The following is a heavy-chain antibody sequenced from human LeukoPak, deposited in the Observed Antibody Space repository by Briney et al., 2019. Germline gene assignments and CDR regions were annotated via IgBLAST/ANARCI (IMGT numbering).Heavy chain of an antibody. V-gene: IGHV3-74*01. Sequence: GGSLRLSCTASGFTFITSWMHWVRQAPGNVLEWVSHISNDGSNTLYVDSVKGRFTVSRDNAKNTLYLEMNGLRGDDTAVYYCATDGGRDGDLDHWGQGTLVTVSS. CDR2: ISNDGSNT. CDR1: GFTFITSW. CDR3: ATDGGRDGDLDH. D-gene: IGHD2-21*02. J-gene: IGHJ4*02.